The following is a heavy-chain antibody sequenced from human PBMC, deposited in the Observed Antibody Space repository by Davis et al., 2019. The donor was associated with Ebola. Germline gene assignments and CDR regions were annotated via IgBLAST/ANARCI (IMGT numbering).Heavy chain of an antibody. CDR3: ARRLPLRVGEFTYYYYGMDV. J-gene: IGHJ6*02. CDR1: GWFFRGYY. D-gene: IGHD3-16*01. V-gene: IGHV4-34*01. CDR2: INHSGST. Sequence: ESLKISCAVYGWFFRGYYWGLVRQPPREGLGGVGEINHSGSTNYNPSLKSRVTISVDTSKNQFSLKLSSVTAADTAVYYCARRLPLRVGEFTYYYYGMDVWGQGTTVTVSS.